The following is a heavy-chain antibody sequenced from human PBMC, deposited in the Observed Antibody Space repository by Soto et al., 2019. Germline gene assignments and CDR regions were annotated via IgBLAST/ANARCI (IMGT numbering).Heavy chain of an antibody. V-gene: IGHV3-23*01. CDR2: VSAGGDMT. D-gene: IGHD3-10*01. Sequence: DVHVLGSGGDLVQPGGSLRLSCAASGFTFNSYAMSWVRQAPGKGLEWVSSVSAGGDMTYYSDSVKGRFTISRDNSNNALFLQMNSLRIEDTALYYCARGDRGGSGSPASYYYSGLDVWGQGTTVTVS. CDR3: ARGDRGGSGSPASYYYSGLDV. CDR1: GFTFNSYA. J-gene: IGHJ6*02.